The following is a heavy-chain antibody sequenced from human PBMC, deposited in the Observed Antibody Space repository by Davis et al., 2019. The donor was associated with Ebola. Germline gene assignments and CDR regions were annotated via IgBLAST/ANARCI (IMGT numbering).Heavy chain of an antibody. Sequence: PGGSLRLSCKGSGYSFTSYWIGWVRQMPGKGLEWMGIIYPGDSDTRYSPSFQGQVTISADKSISTAYLQWSSLKASDTAMYYCARQISCSGGSCYSEFDYWGQGTLVTVSS. CDR3: ARQISCSGGSCYSEFDY. CDR2: IYPGDSDT. D-gene: IGHD2-15*01. J-gene: IGHJ4*02. CDR1: GYSFTSYW. V-gene: IGHV5-51*01.